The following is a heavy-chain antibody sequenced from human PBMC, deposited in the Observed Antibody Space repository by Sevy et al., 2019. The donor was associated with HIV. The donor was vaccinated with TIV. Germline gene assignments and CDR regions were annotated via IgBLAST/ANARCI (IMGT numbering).Heavy chain of an antibody. J-gene: IGHJ5*02. D-gene: IGHD2-15*01. CDR2: ISPHNGDT. Sequence: ASVKVSCKVSGYTFNTYRIHWVRQAPGQGLEWMGWISPHNGDTNYAQRLQGRVTMLTDTSSSTAYMELKSLRSDDTAVYYCARAYCSGGRCYSLASWGLGTLVTVSS. CDR3: ARAYCSGGRCYSLAS. CDR1: GYTFNTYR. V-gene: IGHV1-18*01.